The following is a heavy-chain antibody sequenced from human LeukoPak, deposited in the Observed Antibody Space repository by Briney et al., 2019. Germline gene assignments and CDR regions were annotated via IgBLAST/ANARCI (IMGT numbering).Heavy chain of an antibody. V-gene: IGHV4-34*01. CDR2: INHSGSS. CDR3: ARRYGSGSYAGWFDP. J-gene: IGHJ5*02. Sequence: PSETLSLTCAVYGGSFIGYYWSWIRQPPGKGLEWIGEINHSGSSNYNPSLNIRVTISVDTSKNHFSLRLSSVTAADTAVYYCARRYGSGSYAGWFDPWGKGTLVTVPS. D-gene: IGHD3-10*01. CDR1: GGSFIGYY.